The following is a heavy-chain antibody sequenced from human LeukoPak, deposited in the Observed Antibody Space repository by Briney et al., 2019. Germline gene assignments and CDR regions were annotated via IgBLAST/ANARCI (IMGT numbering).Heavy chain of an antibody. CDR1: GFTFSNYA. V-gene: IGHV3-23*01. J-gene: IGHJ4*02. D-gene: IGHD6-13*01. CDR2: ISGSGGST. CDR3: ARAGQQLVPYYFNY. Sequence: PGGSLRLSCGVSGFTFSNYAMSWVRQAPGKGLEWVSGISGSGGSTYYTDSMKGRFTISRDNSKNTLYLQMNSLRADDTAVYFCARAGQQLVPYYFNYWSQGILVTVSS.